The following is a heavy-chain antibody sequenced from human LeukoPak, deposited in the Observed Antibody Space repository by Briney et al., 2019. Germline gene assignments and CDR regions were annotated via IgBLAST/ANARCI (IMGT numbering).Heavy chain of an antibody. CDR3: ARDGGDYYGSGSYPPWFDP. J-gene: IGHJ5*02. CDR1: GFTFSSYG. Sequence: GGSLRLSCAASGFTFSSYGMHWVRQAPGKGLEWVAVIWYDGSNEYYADSVKGRFTISRDNSKNTLYLQMNGLRAEDTAVYYCARDGGDYYGSGSYPPWFDPWGQGTLVTVSS. D-gene: IGHD3-10*01. V-gene: IGHV3-33*01. CDR2: IWYDGSNE.